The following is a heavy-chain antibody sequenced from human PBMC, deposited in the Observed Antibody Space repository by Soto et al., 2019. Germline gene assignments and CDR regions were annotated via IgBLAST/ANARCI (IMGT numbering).Heavy chain of an antibody. CDR2: FSNSGST. Sequence: QVQLQESGPGLVKPSETLSLTCTVSGDSVSSGSYYWMWIRQPPGKGLEWIGYFSNSGSTNYNSSLTPRVTISVDKSKNQLSLKLTSVIAADTAVYYCARASYFGSGRGRSMDVWGQGTTVTVSS. CDR3: ARASYFGSGRGRSMDV. D-gene: IGHD3-10*01. J-gene: IGHJ6*02. CDR1: GDSVSSGSYY. V-gene: IGHV4-61*01.